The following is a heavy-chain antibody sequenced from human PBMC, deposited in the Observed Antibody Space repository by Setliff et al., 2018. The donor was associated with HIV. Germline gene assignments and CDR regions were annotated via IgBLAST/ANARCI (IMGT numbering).Heavy chain of an antibody. CDR3: AGDNSYYYGSGSHYWYGMDV. J-gene: IGHJ6*01. V-gene: IGHV4-38-2*02. D-gene: IGHD3-10*01. CDR2: IYHSGST. Sequence: SETLSLTCAVSGYSISIGYYWGWIRQPPGKGLEWIGNIYHSGSTYYNPSLKSRVTISVDTSKNRFSLTLSSVTAADTAVYYCAGDNSYYYGSGSHYWYGMDVWGQGTTVTVSS. CDR1: GYSISIGYY.